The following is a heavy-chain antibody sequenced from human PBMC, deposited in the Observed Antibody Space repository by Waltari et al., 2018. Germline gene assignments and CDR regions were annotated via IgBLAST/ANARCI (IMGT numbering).Heavy chain of an antibody. J-gene: IGHJ3*02. Sequence: QVQLVQSGAEVKKPGASVKVSCKASGYTFTGYYMHWVRQAPGQGLEWMGRINPNMGGTNYAQKFQGRVTMTRDTSISTAYMELSRLRSDDTAVYYCAREMEMGGIDAFDIWGQGTMVTVSS. D-gene: IGHD3-16*01. CDR2: INPNMGGT. CDR3: AREMEMGGIDAFDI. CDR1: GYTFTGYY. V-gene: IGHV1-2*06.